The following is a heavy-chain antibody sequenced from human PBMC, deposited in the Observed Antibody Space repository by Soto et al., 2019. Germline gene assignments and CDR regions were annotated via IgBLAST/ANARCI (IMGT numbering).Heavy chain of an antibody. V-gene: IGHV3-66*01. CDR1: GFTFSSNY. D-gene: IGHD1-26*01. CDR2: IYSGGST. CDR3: ARSTTPPDYYYYYGMDV. Sequence: PGGSLRLSCAASGFTFSSNYMSWVRQAPGKGLEWVSVIYSGGSTYYADSVKGRFTISSDNSKNTLYLQMNSLRAEDTAVYYCARSTTPPDYYYYYGMDVWGQGTTVTVSS. J-gene: IGHJ6*02.